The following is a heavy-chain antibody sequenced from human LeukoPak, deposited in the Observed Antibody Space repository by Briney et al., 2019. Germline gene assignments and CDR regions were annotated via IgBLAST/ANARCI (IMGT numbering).Heavy chain of an antibody. D-gene: IGHD3-10*01. CDR1: GFTFSSYS. CDR2: ISSSSSYI. V-gene: IGHV3-21*01. Sequence: GGSLRLSCAASGFTFSSYSMNWVRQAPGKGLEWVSSISSSSSYIYYADSVKGRFTISRDNSKNTLYLQMNSLRAEDTAVYYCASDMVRGVITFNFDYWGQGTLVTVSS. J-gene: IGHJ4*02. CDR3: ASDMVRGVITFNFDY.